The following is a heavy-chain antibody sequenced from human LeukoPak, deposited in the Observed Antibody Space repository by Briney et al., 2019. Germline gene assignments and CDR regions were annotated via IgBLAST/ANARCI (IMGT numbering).Heavy chain of an antibody. D-gene: IGHD2-15*01. CDR1: GDSMKSYY. CDR3: AKEREYCSSGSCHYDLDV. V-gene: IGHV4-59*01. CDR2: IYYTGST. J-gene: IGHJ6*02. Sequence: SETLSLTCTVSGDSMKSYYWTWIRQPPGKGLEWIGYIYYTGSTNYNPSLKSRVTISVDTSKNQFSLKLSSETASDTAVYYCAKEREYCSSGSCHYDLDVWGQGTTVTVSS.